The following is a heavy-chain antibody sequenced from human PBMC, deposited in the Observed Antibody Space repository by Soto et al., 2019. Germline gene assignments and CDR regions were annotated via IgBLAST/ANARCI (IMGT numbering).Heavy chain of an antibody. V-gene: IGHV3-23*01. J-gene: IGHJ6*02. D-gene: IGHD6-13*01. CDR1: GFTFSSYA. CDR2: ISGSGGST. Sequence: PGGSLRLSCAASGFTFSSYAMSWVRQAPGKGLEWVSAISGSGGSTYYADSVKGRFTISRDNSKNTLYLQMNSLRAEDTAVHYCAKDGRIPYSSSWYGGMDVWGQGTTVTVSS. CDR3: AKDGRIPYSSSWYGGMDV.